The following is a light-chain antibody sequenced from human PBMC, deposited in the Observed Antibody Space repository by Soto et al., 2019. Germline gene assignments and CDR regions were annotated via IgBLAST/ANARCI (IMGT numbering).Light chain of an antibody. CDR3: QHSSGYPLT. V-gene: IGKV1-5*03. CDR1: QSISRY. J-gene: IGKJ4*01. Sequence: DIQMTQSPSTLSASVGDRVTIACRASQSISRYLAWYQQQPGKAPKLLIYKASSLESGVPSRFSCSGSGTEFTLTISSLQPDDFATYYCQHSSGYPLTFGGGTQVEIK. CDR2: KAS.